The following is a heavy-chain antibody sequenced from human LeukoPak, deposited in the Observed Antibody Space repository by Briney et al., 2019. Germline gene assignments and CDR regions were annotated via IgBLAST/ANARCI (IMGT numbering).Heavy chain of an antibody. D-gene: IGHD4/OR15-4a*01. V-gene: IGHV3-53*01. Sequence: GGSLRLSCAASGFTVSNNYISWVRQAQGKGLEWVSVIHSGGSTYYADSVKGRFTISTDISKNTLYLQMNSLRAEDTAVYYCARIAIGYGVNSGGYWGQGTLVTVSS. CDR1: GFTVSNNY. CDR2: IHSGGST. J-gene: IGHJ4*02. CDR3: ARIAIGYGVNSGGY.